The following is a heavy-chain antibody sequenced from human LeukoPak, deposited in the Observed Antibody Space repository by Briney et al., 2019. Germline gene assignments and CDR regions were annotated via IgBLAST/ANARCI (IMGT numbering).Heavy chain of an antibody. V-gene: IGHV3-23*01. Sequence: GGSLRLSCAASGFTVSSIHMVWVRQAPGKGLEWVSTISGSGAGTYYADSVKGRFTISRDSSKNTLYLQMNSLKAEDTAVYYCASYGSSWSYYFDYWGQGTLVTVSS. CDR1: GFTVSSIH. J-gene: IGHJ4*02. CDR2: ISGSGAGT. CDR3: ASYGSSWSYYFDY. D-gene: IGHD6-13*01.